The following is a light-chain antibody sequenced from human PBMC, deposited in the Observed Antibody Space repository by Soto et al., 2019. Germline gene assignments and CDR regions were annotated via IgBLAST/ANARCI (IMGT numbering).Light chain of an antibody. Sequence: IVLTQSPGTLSLSPGEGAKIYCRASQSVSSSYIAWYQQRPGQTPSLLIYGASTRATGIPDRFSGSGSGTHFTLTISRLEPGDFAVYYCQHFGGTTFTFGQGTRLEIK. CDR1: QSVSSSY. V-gene: IGKV3-20*01. CDR3: QHFGGTTFT. J-gene: IGKJ5*01. CDR2: GAS.